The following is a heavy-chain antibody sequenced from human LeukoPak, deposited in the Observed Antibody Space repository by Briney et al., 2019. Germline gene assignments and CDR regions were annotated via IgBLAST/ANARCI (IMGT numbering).Heavy chain of an antibody. Sequence: QTGGSLRLSCAVSGFTFSNSAMTWVRQAPGKGLKWVSGISGTGSGTYYADSVKGRFTISRDNSKNILYLQMNSLRAEDTAVYYCANARYDSSGYYYPLYYFDYWGQGTLVTVSS. V-gene: IGHV3-23*01. CDR1: GFTFSNSA. CDR2: ISGTGSGT. D-gene: IGHD3-22*01. J-gene: IGHJ4*02. CDR3: ANARYDSSGYYYPLYYFDY.